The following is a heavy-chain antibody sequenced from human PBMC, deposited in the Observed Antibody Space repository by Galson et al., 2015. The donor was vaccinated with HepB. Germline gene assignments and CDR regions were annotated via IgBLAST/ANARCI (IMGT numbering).Heavy chain of an antibody. CDR3: ARGRGTTGTMGLLDY. J-gene: IGHJ4*02. CDR1: GGSFSGYY. D-gene: IGHD1-1*01. Sequence: ETLSLTCTVYGGSFSGYYWSWIRQSPGKGLEWIGEINHRGSTNYNPSLKSRVTISVDTSKSQFSLKVSSVIAADTAVYYCARGRGTTGTMGLLDYWGQETLVTVSS. CDR2: INHRGST. V-gene: IGHV4-34*01.